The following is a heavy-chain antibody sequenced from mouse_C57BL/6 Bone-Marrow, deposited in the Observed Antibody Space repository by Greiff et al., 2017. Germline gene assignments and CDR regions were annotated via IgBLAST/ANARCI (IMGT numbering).Heavy chain of an antibody. CDR3: ARRGSYYDYDWYFDV. D-gene: IGHD2-4*01. J-gene: IGHJ1*03. CDR1: GFTFSSYG. CDR2: ISSGGSYT. V-gene: IGHV5-6*01. Sequence: EVKLMESGGDLVKPGGSLKLSCAASGFTFSSYGMSWFRQTPQKRLVWVATISSGGSYTYYPDSVKGRFPISRDNAKNNLYMQMSSLKSEDTAMYYWARRGSYYDYDWYFDVWGTGTTVTVSA.